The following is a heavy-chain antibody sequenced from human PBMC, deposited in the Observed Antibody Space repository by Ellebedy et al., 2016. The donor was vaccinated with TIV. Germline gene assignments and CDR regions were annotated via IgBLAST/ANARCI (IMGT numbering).Heavy chain of an antibody. D-gene: IGHD2-2*01. CDR2: ISGSGGGA. J-gene: IGHJ5*02. CDR3: ARVSCTSRNCYQRWFDP. V-gene: IGHV3-23*01. Sequence: GESLKISXAASGFTFSNYAMSWVRQAPGKGLEWVSAISGSGGGAYYTELVKGRFTISRDNSKNRLLLQMNSLKTEDTAVYYCARVSCTSRNCYQRWFDPWGQGTLVTVSS. CDR1: GFTFSNYA.